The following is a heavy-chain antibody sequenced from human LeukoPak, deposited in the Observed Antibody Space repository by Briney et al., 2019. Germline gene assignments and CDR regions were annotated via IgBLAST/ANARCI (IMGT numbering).Heavy chain of an antibody. CDR3: ARDRVLTMVQGVIDY. J-gene: IGHJ4*02. D-gene: IGHD3-10*01. Sequence: GASVKVSCKASGYTFTSDDINWVRQATGQGLEWMGWMNPNSGNTGYAQKFQGRVTMTRNTSISTAYMELSSLRSEDTAVYYCARDRVLTMVQGVIDYWGQGTLVTVSS. V-gene: IGHV1-8*01. CDR1: GYTFTSDD. CDR2: MNPNSGNT.